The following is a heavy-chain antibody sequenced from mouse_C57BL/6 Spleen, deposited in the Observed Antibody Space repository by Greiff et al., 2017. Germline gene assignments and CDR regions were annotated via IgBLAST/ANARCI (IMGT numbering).Heavy chain of an antibody. J-gene: IGHJ4*01. D-gene: IGHD1-1*01. V-gene: IGHV5-17*01. CDR3: ARSITTVVATGDAMDY. CDR2: ISSGSSTI. Sequence: EVQGVESGGGLVKPGGSLKLSCAASGFTFSDYGMHWVRQAPEKGLEWVAYISSGSSTIYYADTVKGRFTISRDNAKNTLFLQMTSLRSEDTAMYYCARSITTVVATGDAMDYWGQGTSVTVSS. CDR1: GFTFSDYG.